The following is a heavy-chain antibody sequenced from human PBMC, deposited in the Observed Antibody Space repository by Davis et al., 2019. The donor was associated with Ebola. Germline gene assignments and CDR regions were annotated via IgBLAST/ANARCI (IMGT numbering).Heavy chain of an antibody. V-gene: IGHV1-2*04. Sequence: ASVQVSCKASGYTFTGYYMHWVRQAPGQGLEWMGWINPNSGGTNYAQKFQGWVTMTRDTSISTAYMELSSLRSEDTAVYYCAREGALSCRGPYGSCYSHSALYSWGQGTLVTVSS. CDR2: INPNSGGT. D-gene: IGHD2-15*01. J-gene: IGHJ5*02. CDR1: GYTFTGYY. CDR3: AREGALSCRGPYGSCYSHSALYS.